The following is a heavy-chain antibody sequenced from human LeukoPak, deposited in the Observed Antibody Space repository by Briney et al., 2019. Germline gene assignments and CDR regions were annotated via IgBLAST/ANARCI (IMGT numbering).Heavy chain of an antibody. D-gene: IGHD3-10*01. CDR3: ARAGSGYSFDY. V-gene: IGHV4-59*08. CDR1: GTSISTYD. CDR2: LYYSGST. Sequence: PSETLSFTCTVPGTSISTYDWSWIRQPPGKGLEWVGYLYYSGSTSYNPSLKSRVTISVDTSKNQFSLRLSSVTAADTAVSYCARAGSGYSFDYWGQGTLVTVSS. J-gene: IGHJ4*02.